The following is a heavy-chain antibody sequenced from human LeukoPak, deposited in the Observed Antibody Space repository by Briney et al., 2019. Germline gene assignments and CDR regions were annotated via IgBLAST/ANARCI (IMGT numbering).Heavy chain of an antibody. D-gene: IGHD3-3*01. CDR2: IRYDGSIK. Sequence: GGSLRLSYAASGFTFSNYGMHWVRQAPGKGLEGVAFIRYDGSIKYYADSVKGRFTISREKGKNTLYLQMNNLRVEDTAVYYCAKEQSSTTFGVIIMQGFDYWGQGTLVTVSS. J-gene: IGHJ4*02. CDR1: GFTFSNYG. CDR3: AKEQSSTTFGVIIMQGFDY. V-gene: IGHV3-30*02.